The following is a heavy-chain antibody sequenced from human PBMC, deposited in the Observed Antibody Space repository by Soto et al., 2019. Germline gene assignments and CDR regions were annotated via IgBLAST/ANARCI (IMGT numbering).Heavy chain of an antibody. D-gene: IGHD3-3*01. CDR1: GYTFTSYH. CDR2: INPSGGST. J-gene: IGHJ6*02. CDR3: ARDRPYYDFGAQYYYYGMDV. V-gene: IGHV1-46*01. Sequence: ASVKVSCKASGYTFTSYHMHWVRQAPGQGLEWMGIINPSGGSTSYAQKFQGRVTMTRDTSTSTVYMELSSLRSEDTAVYYCARDRPYYDFGAQYYYYGMDVWGQGTTVTVS.